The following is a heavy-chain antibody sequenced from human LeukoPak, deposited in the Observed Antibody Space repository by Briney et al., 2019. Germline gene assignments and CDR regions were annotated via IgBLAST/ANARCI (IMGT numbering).Heavy chain of an antibody. CDR2: INYSGST. Sequence: PSETLSLTCTVSGGSISSSNYYWGWIRQAPGKGLEWIGSINYSGSTYYNPSLKSRVTISVDTSKNQFSLKLSSVTAADTGVFYCARGYCSGGSCYSYYYYDYMDVWGKGTTVTVSS. V-gene: IGHV4-39*07. J-gene: IGHJ6*03. D-gene: IGHD2-15*01. CDR1: GGSISSSNYY. CDR3: ARGYCSGGSCYSYYYYDYMDV.